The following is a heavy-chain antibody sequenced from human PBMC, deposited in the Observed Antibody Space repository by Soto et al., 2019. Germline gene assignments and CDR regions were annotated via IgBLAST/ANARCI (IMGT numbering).Heavy chain of an antibody. CDR1: GGSISSSSYY. Sequence: SETLSLTCTVSGGSISSSSYYWGWIRQPPGKGLEWIGSIYYSGSTYYNPSLKSRVTISVDTSKNQFSLKLSSVTAADTAVYYCARYNIVATITMFDYWGQGTLVTVSS. J-gene: IGHJ4*02. CDR2: IYYSGST. CDR3: ARYNIVATITMFDY. D-gene: IGHD5-12*01. V-gene: IGHV4-39*01.